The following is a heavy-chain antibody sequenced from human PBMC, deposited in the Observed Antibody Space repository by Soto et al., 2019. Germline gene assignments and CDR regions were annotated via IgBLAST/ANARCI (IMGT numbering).Heavy chain of an antibody. Sequence: PSETLSLTCTVSGGSISSGNYYWSWIRQPPGQGLEWIGYIYYSGTTYYNPSLKSRVTMSVDTSKNQFSLKLSSVTAADTAVYYCARDVGYYYESSGYNWFDPWGQGTLVTVSS. D-gene: IGHD3-22*01. V-gene: IGHV4-30-4*08. J-gene: IGHJ5*02. CDR1: GGSISSGNYY. CDR3: ARDVGYYYESSGYNWFDP. CDR2: IYYSGTT.